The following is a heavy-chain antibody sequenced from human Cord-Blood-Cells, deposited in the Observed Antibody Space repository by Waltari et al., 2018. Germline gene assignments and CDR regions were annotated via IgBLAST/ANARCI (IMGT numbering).Heavy chain of an antibody. CDR2: IYPGDSVT. CDR1: DNSFTSYW. D-gene: IGHD3-16*01. Sequence: ELQLVPSGAEVKQPGASLQISCKGSDNSFTSYWIVWWRPMPGKGLEWMGIIYPGDSVTRYSPSFQGQVTISADKSISTAYLQWSSLKASDTAMYYCARAPDLGENWFDPWGQGTLVTVSS. J-gene: IGHJ5*02. CDR3: ARAPDLGENWFDP. V-gene: IGHV5-51*01.